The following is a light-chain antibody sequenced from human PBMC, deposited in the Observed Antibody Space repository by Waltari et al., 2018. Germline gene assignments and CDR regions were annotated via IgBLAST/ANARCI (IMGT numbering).Light chain of an antibody. J-gene: IGKJ5*01. Sequence: EIVLTQSPATLSLSPGERATLSRRASQSVSSYLAWYQQKPGQAPRLLIYDASNRATGIPARFSGSGSGTDFTLTISSLEPEEFAGYYCQQRSNWPPITFGQGTRLEIK. V-gene: IGKV3-11*01. CDR1: QSVSSY. CDR2: DAS. CDR3: QQRSNWPPIT.